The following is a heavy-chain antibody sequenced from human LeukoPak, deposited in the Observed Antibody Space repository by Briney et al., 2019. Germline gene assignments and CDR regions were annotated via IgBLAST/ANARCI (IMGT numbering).Heavy chain of an antibody. CDR2: INPRGST. D-gene: IGHD2-15*01. Sequence: PSETLSLTCAINGGSFSGYYVTWLRQAPGKGLEWIGEINPRGSTIHNPSLKSRVTISLDTSKNQFTLKLSSVTAADTAVYYCARETKLLANPQYYFFMDVWGKGTTVTVSS. V-gene: IGHV4-34*01. CDR1: GGSFSGYY. J-gene: IGHJ6*03. CDR3: ARETKLLANPQYYFFMDV.